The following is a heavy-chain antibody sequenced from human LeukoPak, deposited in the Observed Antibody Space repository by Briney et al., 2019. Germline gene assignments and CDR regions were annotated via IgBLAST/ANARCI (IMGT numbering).Heavy chain of an antibody. CDR2: ISSRGSTI. V-gene: IGHV3-11*01. CDR1: GFTFSDYY. D-gene: IGHD3-16*02. Sequence: GGSLRLSCAASGFTFSDYYMSWIRQAPGKGLGWVSYISSRGSTIYYADSVKGGFTISRDNAKNSLYLQMNSVRAEDTAVYYCARAPRTYDYVWGSYRPLHLDYWGQGTLVTVSS. J-gene: IGHJ4*02. CDR3: ARAPRTYDYVWGSYRPLHLDY.